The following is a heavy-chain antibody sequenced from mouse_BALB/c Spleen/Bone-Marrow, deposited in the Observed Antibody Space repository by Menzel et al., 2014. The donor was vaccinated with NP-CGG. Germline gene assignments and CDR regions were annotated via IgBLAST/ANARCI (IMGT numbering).Heavy chain of an antibody. V-gene: IGHV1-69*02. Sequence: VKLMESGAEVVKPGASVKVSCKASGYTFTNYWMQWVKQRPGQGLGWIGEIEPSDSYTNYNQDFKGKATLTVDKSSSTAYMQLSSLTSEDSAVYYCARGRTTVVSDYWGQGTSLTVSS. D-gene: IGHD1-1*01. CDR2: IEPSDSYT. CDR1: GYTFTNYW. CDR3: ARGRTTVVSDY. J-gene: IGHJ2*02.